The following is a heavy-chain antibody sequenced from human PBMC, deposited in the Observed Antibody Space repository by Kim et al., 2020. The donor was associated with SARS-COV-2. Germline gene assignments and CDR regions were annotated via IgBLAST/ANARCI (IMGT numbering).Heavy chain of an antibody. J-gene: IGHJ4*02. CDR2: ISSSSTM. CDR3: ARETIIDY. Sequence: GGSLRLSCAASGFSFSSYSMNWVRQAPGKGLEWISYISSSSTMNYEASVMDRCITTSDNAKNSLYLQLNSLRAEDEAAYYCARETIIDYWCQVTMVAVSS. V-gene: IGHV3-48*04. D-gene: IGHD3-22*01. CDR1: GFSFSSYS.